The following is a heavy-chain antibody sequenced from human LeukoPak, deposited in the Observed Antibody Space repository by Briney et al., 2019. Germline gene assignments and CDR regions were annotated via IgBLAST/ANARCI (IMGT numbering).Heavy chain of an antibody. J-gene: IGHJ4*02. V-gene: IGHV4-34*01. CDR2: INHSGST. CDR3: ARHGVLIYYYDSSGYSFFDY. CDR1: GGSFSGYY. Sequence: SETLSLTCAVYGGSFSGYYWSWIRQPPGKGLEWIGEINHSGSTNYNPSLKSRVTISVDTSKNRFSLKLSSVTAADTAVYYCARHGVLIYYYDSSGYSFFDYWGQGTLVTVSS. D-gene: IGHD3-22*01.